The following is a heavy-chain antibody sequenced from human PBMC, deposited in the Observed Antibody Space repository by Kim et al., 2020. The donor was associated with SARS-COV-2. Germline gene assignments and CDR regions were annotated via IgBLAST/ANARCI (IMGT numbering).Heavy chain of an antibody. Sequence: GGSLRLSCAASGFTFSSYGMHWVRQAPGKGLEWVAVISYDGSNKYYADSVKGRFTISRDNSKNTLYLQMNSLRAEDTAVYDCAKDRTDASQWFGESLPYDACDIWGQGTMVTVSP. J-gene: IGHJ3*02. CDR1: GFTFSSYG. D-gene: IGHD3-10*01. CDR3: AKDRTDASQWFGESLPYDACDI. CDR2: ISYDGSNK. V-gene: IGHV3-30*18.